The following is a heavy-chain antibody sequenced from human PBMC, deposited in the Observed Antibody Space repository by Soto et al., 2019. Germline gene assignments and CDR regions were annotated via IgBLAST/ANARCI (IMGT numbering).Heavy chain of an antibody. J-gene: IGHJ4*02. CDR2: ISGSGGST. D-gene: IGHD3-10*01. CDR3: AKGGGGSGSPHY. Sequence: EVQLLESGGGLVQPGGSLRLSCAASGFTFSSYAMSWVRQAPGKGLEWVSGISGSGGSTYYADSVKGRFTISRDNSKNTLYLQMNSLRADDTAVHYCAKGGGGSGSPHYWGQGTLVTVSS. CDR1: GFTFSSYA. V-gene: IGHV3-23*01.